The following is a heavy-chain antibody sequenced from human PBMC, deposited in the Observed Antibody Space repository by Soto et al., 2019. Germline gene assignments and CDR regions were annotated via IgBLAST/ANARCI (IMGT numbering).Heavy chain of an antibody. D-gene: IGHD3-22*01. CDR1: GFTFSSYG. Sequence: GGSLRLSCAASGFTFSSYGMHWVRQAPGKGLEWVAVISYDGSNKYYADSVKGRFTISRDNSKNTLYLQMNSLRAEDTAVYYCAKDLTSITMIVVLYGMDVWGQGTTVTVSS. CDR2: ISYDGSNK. CDR3: AKDLTSITMIVVLYGMDV. V-gene: IGHV3-30*18. J-gene: IGHJ6*02.